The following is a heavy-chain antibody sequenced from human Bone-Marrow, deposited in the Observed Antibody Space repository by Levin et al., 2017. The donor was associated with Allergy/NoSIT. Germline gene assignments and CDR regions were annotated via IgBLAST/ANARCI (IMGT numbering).Heavy chain of an antibody. D-gene: IGHD1-26*01. V-gene: IGHV3-23*01. CDR3: AKDMTKISRWANYFDS. CDR2: IGGASGNT. CDR1: GFTFNNFA. J-gene: IGHJ4*02. Sequence: PGGSLRLSCATSGFTFNNFAMNWVRQSPGKGLEWVAAIGGASGNTFYADSVKGRFTISRGYSSNTLYLQMNNLRAEDTAVYYCAKDMTKISRWANYFDSWGPGTLVTVSS.